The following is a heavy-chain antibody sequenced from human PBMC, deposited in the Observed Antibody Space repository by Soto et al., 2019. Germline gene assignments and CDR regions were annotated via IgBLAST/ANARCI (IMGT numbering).Heavy chain of an antibody. V-gene: IGHV4-30-4*01. CDR3: ARAYRSPANLDY. J-gene: IGHJ4*02. Sequence: SETLSLTCTVSGGSISSGDYYWSWIRQPPGKGLEWIGYIYYSGSTYYNPSLKSRVTMSVDTSKNHFSLRLSSVTAADTAVYYCARAYRSPANLDYWGRGTLVTVSS. CDR2: IYYSGST. D-gene: IGHD6-19*01. CDR1: GGSISSGDYY.